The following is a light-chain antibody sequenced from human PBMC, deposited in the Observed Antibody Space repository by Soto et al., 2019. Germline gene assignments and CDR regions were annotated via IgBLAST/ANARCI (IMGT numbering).Light chain of an antibody. CDR1: SSDVGGFNF. CDR2: DVS. J-gene: IGLJ1*01. CDR3: SSYTTSSTIV. V-gene: IGLV2-14*01. Sequence: QSVLTQPASVSGSPGQSITISCTGTSSDVGGFNFVSWYQQPPGKAPKLMIYDVSHRPSGVSNRFSGSKSGNTASLTFSGLQAEDEGDYYCSSYTTSSTIVFGTGTKVTVL.